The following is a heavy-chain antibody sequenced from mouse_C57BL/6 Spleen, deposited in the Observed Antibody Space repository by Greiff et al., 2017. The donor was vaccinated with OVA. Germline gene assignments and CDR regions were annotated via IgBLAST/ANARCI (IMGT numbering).Heavy chain of an antibody. CDR3: ARWGDYDYAMDY. J-gene: IGHJ4*01. V-gene: IGHV1-82*01. D-gene: IGHD2-4*01. CDR1: SYAFSSSW. CDR2: IYPGDGDT. Sequence: VQLQQSGPELVKPGASVKISCKASSYAFSSSWMNWVKQRPGKGLEWIGRIYPGDGDTNYNGKFKGKATLTADKSSSTAYMQLSSLTSEDSAVYFCARWGDYDYAMDYWGQGTSVTVSS.